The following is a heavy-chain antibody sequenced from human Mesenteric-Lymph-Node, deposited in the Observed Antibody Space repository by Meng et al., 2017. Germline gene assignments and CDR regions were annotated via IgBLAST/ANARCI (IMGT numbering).Heavy chain of an antibody. D-gene: IGHD2-2*02. Sequence: QGQLQQWGVGLLKPSETLSLTCTVSGGSISSYYWSWIRQPAGKGLEWIGRIYTSGSTNYNPSLKSRVTMSVDTSKNQFSLKLSSVTAADTAVYYCARVGVGYCSSTSCYMWFDPWGQGTLVTVSS. CDR3: ARVGVGYCSSTSCYMWFDP. V-gene: IGHV4-59*10. CDR2: IYTSGST. CDR1: GGSISSYY. J-gene: IGHJ5*02.